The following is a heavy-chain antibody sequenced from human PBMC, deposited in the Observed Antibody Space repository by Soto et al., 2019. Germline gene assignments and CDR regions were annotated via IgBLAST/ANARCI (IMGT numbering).Heavy chain of an antibody. CDR3: ARDPRYCSGGSCYTENHDY. D-gene: IGHD2-15*01. J-gene: IGHJ4*02. V-gene: IGHV4-31*03. Sequence: QVQLQESGPGLVKPSQTLSLTCTVSGGSISSGGYYWSWIRQQPGKGLEWIGYIYYSGSTYYNPSLKRRVTISVATSKNQSSLKLSSVTAADTAVYYCARDPRYCSGGSCYTENHDYWGQGTLVTVSS. CDR2: IYYSGST. CDR1: GGSISSGGYY.